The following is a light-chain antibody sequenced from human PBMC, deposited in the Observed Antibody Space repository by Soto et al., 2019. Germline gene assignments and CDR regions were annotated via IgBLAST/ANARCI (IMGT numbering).Light chain of an antibody. CDR1: SSDVGGYDY. J-gene: IGLJ2*01. CDR3: SSYTSRRPPYVE. CDR2: EVS. V-gene: IGLV2-14*01. Sequence: QSALTQPASVSGSPGQSIIISCTGTSSDVGGYDYVSWYRQYPGKAPTLMIYEVSNRPSGVSDRFSGSKSGNTASLTISGLQAEDEADYYCSSYTSRRPPYVEFGGGTKLTVL.